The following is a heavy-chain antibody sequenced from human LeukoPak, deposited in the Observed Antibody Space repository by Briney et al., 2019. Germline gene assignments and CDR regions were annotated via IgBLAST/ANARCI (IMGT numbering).Heavy chain of an antibody. CDR1: GFTFSSYG. D-gene: IGHD3-22*01. CDR2: IWYDGSNK. Sequence: GGSLRLSCAASGFTFSSYGMHWVRQAPGKGLEWVAVIWYDGSNKCYVDSVQGRFTISRDNSKSTLYLQMSSLRAEDTAVYYCARGDYYDSSGYYFPDAFDIWGQGTMVTVSS. J-gene: IGHJ3*02. V-gene: IGHV3-33*01. CDR3: ARGDYYDSSGYYFPDAFDI.